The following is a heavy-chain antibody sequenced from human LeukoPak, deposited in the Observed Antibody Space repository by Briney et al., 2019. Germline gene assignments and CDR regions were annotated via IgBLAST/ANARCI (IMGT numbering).Heavy chain of an antibody. D-gene: IGHD3-3*01. CDR2: ISGSGGST. CDR1: GFTFSSYA. J-gene: IGHJ4*02. V-gene: IGHV3-23*01. Sequence: PGGSLRLSCAASGFTFSSYAMSWVRQAPGKGLEWVSAISGSGGSTYYADSVKGRFTISRDNSRNTLYLQMNSLRAEDTAVYYCAKTYDFWSGYPMYYFDYWGQGTLVTVSS. CDR3: AKTYDFWSGYPMYYFDY.